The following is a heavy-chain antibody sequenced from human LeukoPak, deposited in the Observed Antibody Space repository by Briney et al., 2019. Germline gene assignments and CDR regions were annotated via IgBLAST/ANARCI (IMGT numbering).Heavy chain of an antibody. CDR3: ARIDLSNGWYGVYY. CDR1: GYTFSNYG. J-gene: IGHJ4*02. CDR2: ISAYNGDT. Sequence: ASVKVSCKASGYTFSNYGISWVRQAPGRGLEWMGWISAYNGDTNYAQKLQGRVTMTTDTSTSTAYMELRSLRSDDTAVYYCARIDLSNGWYGVYYWGQGTLVTVSS. V-gene: IGHV1-18*01. D-gene: IGHD6-19*01.